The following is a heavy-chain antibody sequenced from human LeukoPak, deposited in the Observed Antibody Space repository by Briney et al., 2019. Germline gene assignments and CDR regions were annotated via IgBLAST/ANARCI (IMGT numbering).Heavy chain of an antibody. V-gene: IGHV4-34*01. CDR2: INHSGSA. CDR3: ARRPRGVIIKTWFDS. D-gene: IGHD3-10*01. CDR1: GGSFSGYY. J-gene: IGHJ5*01. Sequence: SETLSLTCAVYGGSFSGYYCSWIRQPPGKGLEWIGEINHSGSANYNPSLKSRVTISLDTSKNQFSLNLSSVTAADTAVYYCARRPRGVIIKTWFDSWGQGTLVTVSS.